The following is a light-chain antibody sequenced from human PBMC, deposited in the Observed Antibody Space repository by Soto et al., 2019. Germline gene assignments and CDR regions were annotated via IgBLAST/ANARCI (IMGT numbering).Light chain of an antibody. CDR2: DAS. CDR1: QSVSSY. CDR3: QQRRNWQVT. J-gene: IGKJ5*01. V-gene: IGKV3-11*01. Sequence: EIVLTQAPVTLSLSPWERATLSFMASQSVSSYLAWYQQKPGQAPRLLIYDASKRATGIPARFSGSGSGTDFTLTISSLEPEDFAVYYCQQRRNWQVTFGQGTRLEI.